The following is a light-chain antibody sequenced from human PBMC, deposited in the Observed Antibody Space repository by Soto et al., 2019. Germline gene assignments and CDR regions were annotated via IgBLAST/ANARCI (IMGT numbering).Light chain of an antibody. CDR3: QQYKAYSYT. CDR1: QTINIW. Sequence: DIQMTQSPSTLSASVGDRVTITCRASQTINIWLAWYQQKPGKAPKLLISKASSLESGVPSRFSGSGSGTEFTLTISSLHPDDFATYYCQQYKAYSYTFGQGTELVVK. CDR2: KAS. J-gene: IGKJ2*01. V-gene: IGKV1-5*03.